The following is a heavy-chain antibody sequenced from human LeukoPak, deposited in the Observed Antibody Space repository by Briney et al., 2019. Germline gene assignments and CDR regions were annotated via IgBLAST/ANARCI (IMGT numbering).Heavy chain of an antibody. Sequence: PGGSLRLSCVASGFTFSSYWMTWVRQAPGKGLEWMGGFDPEDGETIYAQKFQGRVTMTEDTSTDTAYMELSSLRSEDTAVYYCATRERFGELLSDIQHPTHYYYYYMDVWGKGTTVTVSS. J-gene: IGHJ6*03. CDR1: GFTFSSYW. D-gene: IGHD3-10*01. CDR2: FDPEDGET. V-gene: IGHV1-24*01. CDR3: ATRERFGELLSDIQHPTHYYYYYMDV.